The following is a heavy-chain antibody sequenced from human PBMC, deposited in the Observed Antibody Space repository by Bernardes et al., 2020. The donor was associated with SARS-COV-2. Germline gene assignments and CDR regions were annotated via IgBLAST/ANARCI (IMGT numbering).Heavy chain of an antibody. J-gene: IGHJ6*02. V-gene: IGHV1-24*01. Sequence: ASVKVSCKVSGHSLSDLSTHWVRQVPGKGLEWMGSFNGEDGVTNYARKFQGRLIVTEDTSTDIIYMELNSLRSDDTAIYYCARMRKVLGPSLVRFYYFGLDVWGQGTMVTVSS. CDR1: GHSLSDLS. CDR2: FNGEDGVT. D-gene: IGHD3-10*01. CDR3: ARMRKVLGPSLVRFYYFGLDV.